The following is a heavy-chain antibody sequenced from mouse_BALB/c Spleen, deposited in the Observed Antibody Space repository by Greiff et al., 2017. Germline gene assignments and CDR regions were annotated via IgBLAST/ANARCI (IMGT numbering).Heavy chain of an antibody. V-gene: IGHV5-17*02. Sequence: EVKVEESGGGLVQPGGSLKLSCAASGFTFSSFGMHWVRQAPEKGLEWVAYISSGSSTIYYADTVKGRFTISRDNPKNTLFLQMTSLRSEDTAMYYCARFDYWGQGTTLTVSS. CDR1: GFTFSSFG. CDR2: ISSGSSTI. J-gene: IGHJ2*01. CDR3: ARFDY.